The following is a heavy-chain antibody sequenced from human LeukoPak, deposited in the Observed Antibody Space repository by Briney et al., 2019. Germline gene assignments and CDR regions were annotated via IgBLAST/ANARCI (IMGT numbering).Heavy chain of an antibody. V-gene: IGHV3-7*01. D-gene: IGHD2-2*01. Sequence: PVGSLRLSCAASGFTFSSYWMSWVRQAPGKGLEWVANIKQDGSEKYYVDSVKGRFTISRDNAKNSLYLQMNSLRAEDTAVYYCARELGLVPAAIGTDYWGQGTLVTVSS. CDR1: GFTFSSYW. CDR2: IKQDGSEK. CDR3: ARELGLVPAAIGTDY. J-gene: IGHJ4*02.